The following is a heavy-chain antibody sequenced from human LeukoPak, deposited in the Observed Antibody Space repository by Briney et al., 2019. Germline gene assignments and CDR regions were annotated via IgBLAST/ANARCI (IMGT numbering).Heavy chain of an antibody. CDR1: GYTFTSYY. D-gene: IGHD2-2*01. CDR3: ARVVRYCSSTSCPLDY. J-gene: IGHJ4*02. Sequence: ASVKVSCKASGYTFTSYYMHWVRQAPGQGLEWMGIINPSGGSTSYAQKFQGRVTMTRDMSTSTVYMELSSLRSVDTAVYYCARVVRYCSSTSCPLDYWGQGTLVTVSS. CDR2: INPSGGST. V-gene: IGHV1-46*01.